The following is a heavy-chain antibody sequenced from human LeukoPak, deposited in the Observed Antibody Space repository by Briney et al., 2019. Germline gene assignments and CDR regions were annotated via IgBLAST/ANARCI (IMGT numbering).Heavy chain of an antibody. V-gene: IGHV4-34*01. CDR3: ARASIAAAGDWFDP. CDR2: IKHSGST. CDR1: GGSFSGYY. D-gene: IGHD6-13*01. J-gene: IGHJ5*02. Sequence: SETLSLTCAVYGGSFSGYYWSWIRQPPGKGLEWIGEIKHSGSTNYNPSLKSRVTISVDTSKNQFSLKLSSVTAADTAVYYCARASIAAAGDWFDPWGQGTLVTVSS.